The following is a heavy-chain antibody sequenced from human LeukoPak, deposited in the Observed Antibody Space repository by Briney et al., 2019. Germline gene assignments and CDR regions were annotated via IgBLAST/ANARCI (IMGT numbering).Heavy chain of an antibody. CDR3: ARHGKYYDSSGYYYVYYGMDV. D-gene: IGHD3-22*01. J-gene: IGHJ6*02. CDR1: GGSISSYY. Sequence: SETLSLTCTVSGGSISSYYWSWIRQPPGKGLEWIGYIYYSGSTNYNPSLKSRVTISVDTSKNQFSLKLSSVTAADTAVYYCARHGKYYDSSGYYYVYYGMDVWGQGTTVTVSS. V-gene: IGHV4-59*08. CDR2: IYYSGST.